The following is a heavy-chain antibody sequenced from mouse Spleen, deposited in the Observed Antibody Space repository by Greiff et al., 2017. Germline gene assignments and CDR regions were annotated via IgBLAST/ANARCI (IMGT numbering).Heavy chain of an antibody. Sequence: VKLVESGPGLVQPSQSLSITCTVSGFSLTSYGVHWVRQSPGKGLEWLGVIWSGGSTDYNAAFISRLSISKDNSKSQVFFKMNSLQADDTAIYYCARNPLVLRDAMDYWGQGTSVTVSS. CDR3: ARNPLVLRDAMDY. V-gene: IGHV2-2*01. D-gene: IGHD1-1*01. J-gene: IGHJ4*01. CDR2: IWSGGST. CDR1: GFSLTSYG.